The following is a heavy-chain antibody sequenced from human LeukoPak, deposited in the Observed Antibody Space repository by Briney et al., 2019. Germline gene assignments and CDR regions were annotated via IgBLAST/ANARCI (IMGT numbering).Heavy chain of an antibody. CDR2: ISAYNGNT. J-gene: IGHJ6*02. V-gene: IGHV1-18*01. D-gene: IGHD2-2*01. CDR1: GYTFTSYG. Sequence: GASVKVSCKASGYTFTSYGISWVRQAPGQGLKWMGWISAYNGNTNYAQKLQGRVTMTTDTSTSTAYMELRSLRSDDTAVYYCARLHPDLAPYCSSTSCYSYYYYGMDVWGQGTTVTVSS. CDR3: ARLHPDLAPYCSSTSCYSYYYYGMDV.